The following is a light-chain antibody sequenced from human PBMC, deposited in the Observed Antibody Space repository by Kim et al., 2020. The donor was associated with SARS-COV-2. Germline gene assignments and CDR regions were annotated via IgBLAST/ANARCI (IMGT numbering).Light chain of an antibody. CDR1: QTISRD. CDR2: GVS. Sequence: VVPSERATLSGRTSQTISRDLAWYQQKPGQAPRLLIYGVSTRATGIPATFTGSGSGTEFTLTISSLQSEDFALYYCQQYNDWPLTFGGGTKVDIK. V-gene: IGKV3-15*01. CDR3: QQYNDWPLT. J-gene: IGKJ4*01.